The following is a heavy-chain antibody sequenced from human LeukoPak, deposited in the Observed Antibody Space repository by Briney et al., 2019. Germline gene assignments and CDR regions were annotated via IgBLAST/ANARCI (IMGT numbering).Heavy chain of an antibody. J-gene: IGHJ4*02. CDR1: GFTFDDYD. CDR3: ARGRGGWYVGYFDY. D-gene: IGHD6-19*01. V-gene: IGHV3-20*04. CDR2: INWNGGST. Sequence: GGSLRLSCAASGFTFDDYDMSWVRHAPGKGLEWVSGINWNGGSTVYADSVKGRFTISRDNAKNSLYLQMNRLRAEDTALYYCARGRGGWYVGYFDYWGQGTLVTVSS.